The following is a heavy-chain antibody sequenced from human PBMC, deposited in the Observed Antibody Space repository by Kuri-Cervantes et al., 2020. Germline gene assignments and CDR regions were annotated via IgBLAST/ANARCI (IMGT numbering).Heavy chain of an antibody. V-gene: IGHV3-21*01. CDR3: ARDSGSYSTYGMDV. D-gene: IGHD1-26*01. CDR2: ISGGSSFI. J-gene: IGHJ6*02. CDR1: GFSFSDYN. Sequence: GESLKISCAASGFSFSDYNMNWVRQAPGRGLEWVSSISGGSSFIDYADSVKGRFTISRDNAKNSLYLQMNSLRAEDTAVYYCARDSGSYSTYGMDVWGQGTTVTVSS.